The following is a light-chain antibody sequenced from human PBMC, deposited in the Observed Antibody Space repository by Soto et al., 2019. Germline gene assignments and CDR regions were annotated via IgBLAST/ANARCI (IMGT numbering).Light chain of an antibody. CDR2: DAA. CDR3: HQSYRTPVT. Sequence: IQMTQSPSTLSASVGDRVTITCRASQSINKWVAWYQQKSGRAPKLLMYDAATLQSGVPSRFSGSGSGTDFSLTISSLQPEDFATYYCHQSYRTPVTFGGGTKVEIK. J-gene: IGKJ4*01. V-gene: IGKV1-39*01. CDR1: QSINKW.